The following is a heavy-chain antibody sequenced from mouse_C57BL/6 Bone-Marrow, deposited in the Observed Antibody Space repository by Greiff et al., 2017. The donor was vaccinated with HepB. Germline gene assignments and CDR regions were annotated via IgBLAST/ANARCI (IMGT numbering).Heavy chain of an antibody. Sequence: QVQLQQPGAELVRPGTSVKLSCKASGYTFTSYWMHWVKQRPGQGLEWIRVIDPSDSYTNYNQKFKGKATLTVDTSSSTAYMQLSSLTSEDSAVYYCARYFDVWGTGTTVTVSS. J-gene: IGHJ1*03. V-gene: IGHV1-59*01. CDR2: IDPSDSYT. CDR3: ARYFDV. CDR1: GYTFTSYW.